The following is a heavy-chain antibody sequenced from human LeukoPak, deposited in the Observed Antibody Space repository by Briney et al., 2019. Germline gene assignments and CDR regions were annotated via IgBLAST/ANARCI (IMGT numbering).Heavy chain of an antibody. CDR2: IIPIFGTA. J-gene: IGHJ5*02. CDR1: GGTFSSYA. V-gene: IGHV1-69*13. D-gene: IGHD1-7*01. CDR3: AREGNWNYAHNWFDP. Sequence: ASVKVSCKASGGTFSSYAISWVRQAPGQGLEWMGGIIPIFGTANYAQKFQGRVTITADESTSTAYMELSSLRSEDTAVYYCAREGNWNYAHNWFDPWGQGTLVTVSS.